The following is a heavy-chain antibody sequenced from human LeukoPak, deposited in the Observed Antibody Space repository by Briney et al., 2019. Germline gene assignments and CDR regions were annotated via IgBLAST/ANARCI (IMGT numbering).Heavy chain of an antibody. CDR1: GGSLSSYY. J-gene: IGHJ5*02. CDR2: IYYSGST. CDR3: ARHRNWFDP. Sequence: PSETLSLTCTVSGGSLSSYYCSWVRQPPGKGLEWIGYIYYSGSTNYNPSLKSRVTISVDTSKNQFSLKLSSVTAADTAVYYCARHRNWFDPWGQGTLVTVSS. V-gene: IGHV4-59*08.